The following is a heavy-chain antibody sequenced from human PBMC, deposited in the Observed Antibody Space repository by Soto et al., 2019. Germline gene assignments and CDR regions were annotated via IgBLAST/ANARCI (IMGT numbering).Heavy chain of an antibody. CDR2: IYYSGST. Sequence: SETLSLTCTVSGGSISSGGYYWSWIRQHPGKGLEWIGYIYYSGSTYYNPSLKSRVTISVDTSKNQFSLKLSSVTAADTAVYYCARDTQYGDYENYYYYMDVWGKGTTVTVSS. J-gene: IGHJ6*03. V-gene: IGHV4-31*03. CDR3: ARDTQYGDYENYYYYMDV. CDR1: GGSISSGGYY. D-gene: IGHD4-17*01.